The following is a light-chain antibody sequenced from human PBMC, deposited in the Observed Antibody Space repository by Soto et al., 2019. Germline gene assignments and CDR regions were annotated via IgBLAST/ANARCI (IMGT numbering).Light chain of an antibody. CDR3: SSYTTSNTRQIV. J-gene: IGLJ1*01. Sequence: QSALTQPASVSGSPGQSITISCTGTISDVGGYNYVSWYQHHPGKAPKLIIYDVTNRPSGVSNPFSGSKSGNTASLTISGLQPEDEAGYYCSSYTTSNTRQIVFGTG. CDR2: DVT. CDR1: ISDVGGYNY. V-gene: IGLV2-14*03.